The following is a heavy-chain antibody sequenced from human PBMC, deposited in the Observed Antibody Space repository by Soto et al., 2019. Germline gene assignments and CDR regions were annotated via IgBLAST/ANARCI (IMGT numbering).Heavy chain of an antibody. V-gene: IGHV1-46*03. CDR3: ARDENIAVANWFDP. D-gene: IGHD6-19*01. J-gene: IGHJ5*02. Sequence: QVQLVQSGAEVKKPGASVKVSCKASGYTFTSYYMHWVRQAPGQGLEWMGIINPRGGSTSYAQKFQGRVTXXRXTXXSTVYMGLSSLRSEDTAVYYCARDENIAVANWFDPWGQGTLVTVSS. CDR2: INPRGGST. CDR1: GYTFTSYY.